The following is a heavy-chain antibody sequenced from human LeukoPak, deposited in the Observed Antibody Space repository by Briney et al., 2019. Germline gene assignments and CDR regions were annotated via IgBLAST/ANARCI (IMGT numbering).Heavy chain of an antibody. CDR3: AKDQYSSSWLGYYYYGMDV. Sequence: GGSLRLSCAASGFTFSSYWMSWVRQAPGKGLEWVAVISYDGSNKYYADSVKGRFTISRDNSKNTLYLQMNSLRAEDTAVYYCAKDQYSSSWLGYYYYGMDVWGQGTTVTVSS. CDR1: GFTFSSYW. CDR2: ISYDGSNK. D-gene: IGHD6-13*01. V-gene: IGHV3-30*18. J-gene: IGHJ6*02.